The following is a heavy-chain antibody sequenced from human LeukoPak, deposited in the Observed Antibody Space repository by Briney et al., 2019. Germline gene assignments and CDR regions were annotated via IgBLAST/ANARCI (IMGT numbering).Heavy chain of an antibody. CDR2: IIPIFGTA. J-gene: IGHJ5*02. D-gene: IGHD6-13*01. Sequence: SVKVSCKASGGTFSSYAISWVRQAPGQGLEWMGRIIPIFGTANYAQKFQGRVTITTDESTSTAYMELSSLRSEDTAVYYCATNHLIAAALVFDPWGRGTLVTVSS. CDR1: GGTFSSYA. V-gene: IGHV1-69*05. CDR3: ATNHLIAAALVFDP.